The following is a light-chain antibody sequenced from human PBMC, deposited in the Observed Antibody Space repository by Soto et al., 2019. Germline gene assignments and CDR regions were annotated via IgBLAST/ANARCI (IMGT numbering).Light chain of an antibody. V-gene: IGKV1-5*01. J-gene: IGKJ2*01. CDR2: DAS. CDR3: QECDSYSST. Sequence: DIQMTQSPSTLSASVGDRVTITCRASQGICTYLAWYQQKPGKAPKVLSYDASSFESGVPLRFSGSGSGTEFTLTISSLQPDDFATYYCQECDSYSSTFGQGTKLQIK. CDR1: QGICTY.